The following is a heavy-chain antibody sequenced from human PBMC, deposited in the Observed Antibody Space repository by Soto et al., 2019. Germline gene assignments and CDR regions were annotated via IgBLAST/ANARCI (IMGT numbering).Heavy chain of an antibody. CDR1: GASINNNY. CDR3: ARRAPSYDTSSYGDGMDV. Sequence: PSETLSLTCTVSGASINNNYWNWIRQPPGKGLEWIGYIYYSGSPNYNPSLKSRVTISVDTSKNQFSLNLRSVTAADTAVYYCARRAPSYDTSSYGDGMDVWGQGTTVTVSS. CDR2: IYYSGSP. J-gene: IGHJ6*02. V-gene: IGHV4-59*01. D-gene: IGHD3-22*01.